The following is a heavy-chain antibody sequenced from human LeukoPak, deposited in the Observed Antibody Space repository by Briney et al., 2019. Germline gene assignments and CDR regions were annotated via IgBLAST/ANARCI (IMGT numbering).Heavy chain of an antibody. Sequence: PSETLSLTCTVSGGSISSYYWSWIRQPAGKGLEWIGRIYTSGSTNYNPSLKSRVTMSVDTSKNQFSLKLSSVTAADTAVYYCARVLYSSGWYRRDNWFDPWGQGTLVTVSS. V-gene: IGHV4-4*07. CDR3: ARVLYSSGWYRRDNWFDP. D-gene: IGHD6-19*01. CDR1: GGSISSYY. J-gene: IGHJ5*02. CDR2: IYTSGST.